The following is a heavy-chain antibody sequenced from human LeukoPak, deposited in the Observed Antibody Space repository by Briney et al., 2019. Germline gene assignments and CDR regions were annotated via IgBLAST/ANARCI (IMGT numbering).Heavy chain of an antibody. Sequence: PSETLSLTCSVSGDSIHNSPYYWGWIRQSPGKGLEWIASIYHSGSTYYNPSLESRVTMSVDTSKTQFSLRLSSVTAADTAVYYCARYDVWGSYRAFDYWGQGTLVTVSS. D-gene: IGHD3-16*02. CDR3: ARYDVWGSYRAFDY. CDR2: IYHSGST. J-gene: IGHJ4*02. V-gene: IGHV4-39*07. CDR1: GDSIHNSPYY.